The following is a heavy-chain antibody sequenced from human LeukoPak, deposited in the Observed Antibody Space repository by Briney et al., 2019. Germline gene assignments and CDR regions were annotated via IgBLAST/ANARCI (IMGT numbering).Heavy chain of an antibody. CDR1: GFTFSSYE. CDR2: ISSSGSTI. D-gene: IGHD3-10*02. CDR3: AELGITMIGGV. J-gene: IGHJ6*04. V-gene: IGHV3-48*03. Sequence: GGSLRLSRAASGFTFSSYEMNWVRQAPGKGLEWVSYISSSGSTIYYADSVKGRFTISRDNAKNSLYLQMTSLRAEDTAVYYCAELGITMIGGVWGKGTTVTISS.